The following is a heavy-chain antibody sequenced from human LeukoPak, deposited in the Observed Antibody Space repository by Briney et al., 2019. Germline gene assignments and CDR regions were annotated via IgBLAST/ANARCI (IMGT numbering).Heavy chain of an antibody. Sequence: SVKVSCKASGGTLRSYAISWVRQAPGQGLEWMGGIIPLFGAANCAQKFQGRVTITADESTSTAYMEVSSLRYEDTAIYYCARAGRQEKFLNYYYYGMDAWGEGTTVTVSS. V-gene: IGHV1-69*13. J-gene: IGHJ6*04. CDR3: ARAGRQEKFLNYYYYGMDA. CDR1: GGTLRSYA. CDR2: IIPLFGAA. D-gene: IGHD6-6*01.